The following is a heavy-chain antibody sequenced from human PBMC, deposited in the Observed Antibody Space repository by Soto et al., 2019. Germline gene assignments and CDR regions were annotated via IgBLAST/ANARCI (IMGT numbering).Heavy chain of an antibody. CDR3: ARVYPSDTRYGYVGNNWFDP. CDR1: GYTFTSYY. Sequence: QVQLVQSGAEVKKPGASVKVSCKASGYTFTSYYMHWVRQAPGQGLEWMGIINPSGGSTSYAQKFQGRVTMTGDTSTSTVYMELSSLRSEDPAVYYCARVYPSDTRYGYVGNNWFDPWGQGTLVTVSS. D-gene: IGHD5-18*01. CDR2: INPSGGST. V-gene: IGHV1-46*03. J-gene: IGHJ5*02.